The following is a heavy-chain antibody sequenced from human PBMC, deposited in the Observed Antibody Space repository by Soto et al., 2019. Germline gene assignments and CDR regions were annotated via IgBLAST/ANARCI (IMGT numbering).Heavy chain of an antibody. CDR1: GYSFTTYG. CDR2: NSPYNGKT. D-gene: IGHD3-22*01. V-gene: IGHV1-18*01. Sequence: ASVKVSCKASGYSFTTYGIFWVRQAPGQGLEWMGWNSPYNGKTNYAQNLQGRVSMTTDTSTTTAYMELRSLRSDDTAVYYCARPYDSSQSPRFDYWGQGTLVTV. J-gene: IGHJ4*02. CDR3: ARPYDSSQSPRFDY.